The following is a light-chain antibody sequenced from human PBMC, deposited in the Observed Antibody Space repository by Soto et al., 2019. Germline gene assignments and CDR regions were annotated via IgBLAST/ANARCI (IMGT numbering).Light chain of an antibody. Sequence: AIQLTQSTSSLSASVGDRVTITCRASQDIRRALAWYQQRPGKPPKHLIFDASTFEGGVPSRFSGSGSGTDFTLTINVLQAENLTTYYCQQFDIPPPTFGGGTRWDIK. CDR3: QQFDIPPPT. V-gene: IGKV1-13*02. CDR2: DAS. J-gene: IGKJ4*01. CDR1: QDIRRA.